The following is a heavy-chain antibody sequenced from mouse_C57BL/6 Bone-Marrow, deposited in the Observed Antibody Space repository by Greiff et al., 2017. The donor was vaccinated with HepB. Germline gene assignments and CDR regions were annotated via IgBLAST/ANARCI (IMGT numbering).Heavy chain of an antibody. CDR2: ISSGSGTI. V-gene: IGHV5-17*01. CDR3: ASFFNWYFDY. J-gene: IGHJ2*01. Sequence: EVKLVESGGGLVKPGGSLKLSCAASGFTFSDYGMHWVRQAPEKGLEWVAYISSGSGTIYYADTVKGRFTISRDNAKNTLFLQMTSLRSEDTAMYYCASFFNWYFDYWGQGTTLTVSS. D-gene: IGHD4-1*01. CDR1: GFTFSDYG.